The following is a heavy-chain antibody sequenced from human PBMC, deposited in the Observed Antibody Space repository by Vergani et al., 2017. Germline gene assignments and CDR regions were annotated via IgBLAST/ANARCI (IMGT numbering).Heavy chain of an antibody. CDR3: ARDSGYYSGGSCPPHWYFDL. CDR2: INAGNGNT. D-gene: IGHD2-15*01. V-gene: IGHV1-3*01. Sequence: QVQLVQSGAEVKKPGASVKVSCKASGYTFTSYAMHWVRQAPGQRLEWMGWINAGNGNTKYSQKFQGRVTITRDTSASTAYMELSSLRSEDTAVYYCARDSGYYSGGSCPPHWYFDLWGRGTLVTVSS. J-gene: IGHJ2*01. CDR1: GYTFTSYA.